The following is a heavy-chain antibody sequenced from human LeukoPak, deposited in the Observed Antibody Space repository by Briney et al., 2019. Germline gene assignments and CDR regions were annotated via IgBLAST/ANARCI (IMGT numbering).Heavy chain of an antibody. CDR1: GFTFSSYE. CDR3: ARDLWSVAGTPDY. D-gene: IGHD6-19*01. Sequence: PGGSLRLSCAASGFTFSSYEMNWVRQAPGKGLEWVSYISSSGSTIYYADSVKGRFTISRDNAKNSLYLQMNSLRAEDTAVYYCARDLWSVAGTPDYWGQGTLVTVSS. J-gene: IGHJ4*02. V-gene: IGHV3-48*03. CDR2: ISSSGSTI.